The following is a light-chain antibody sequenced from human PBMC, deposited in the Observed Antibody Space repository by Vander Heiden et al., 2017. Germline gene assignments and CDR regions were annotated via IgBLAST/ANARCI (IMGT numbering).Light chain of an antibody. CDR1: QSLVYSDGNTY. CDR2: TVS. J-gene: IGKJ1*01. CDR3: RQGKHWPWT. Sequence: VVSTQPPRPLLVALEQPASISCRCSQSLVYSDGNTYLNWFQQRPGKSPRRLIYTVSNRDSGVPDRFSGSGSGTDFTLKISRVEAEDVGVYYCRQGKHWPWTFGQGTKVEIK. V-gene: IGKV2-30*01.